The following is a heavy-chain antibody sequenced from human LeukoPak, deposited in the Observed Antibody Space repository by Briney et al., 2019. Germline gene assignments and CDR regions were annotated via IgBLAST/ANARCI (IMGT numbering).Heavy chain of an antibody. CDR2: INHSGST. J-gene: IGHJ4*02. V-gene: IGHV4-34*01. Sequence: SETLSLTCAVYGGSFSGYYWSWIRQPPGKGLEWIGEINHSGSTNYNPTLKSRVTISVDTSKDQFSLKLSSVTAADTAVYYCARVKDGITIFGVVIEYFDYWGQGTLVTVSS. CDR3: ARVKDGITIFGVVIEYFDY. CDR1: GGSFSGYY. D-gene: IGHD3-3*01.